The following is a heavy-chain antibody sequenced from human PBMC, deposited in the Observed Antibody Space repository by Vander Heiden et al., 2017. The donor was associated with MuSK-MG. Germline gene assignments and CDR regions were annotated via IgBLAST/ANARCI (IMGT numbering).Heavy chain of an antibody. CDR2: ISWNSGSI. D-gene: IGHD1-26*01. CDR1: GFTFDDYA. Sequence: EVQLVESGGGLVQPGRSLRLSCAASGFTFDDYAMHWVRQAPGKGLEWVSGISWNSGSIGYADSVKGRFTTSRDNAKNSLYLQMNSLRAEDTALYYCAKRAGATAGSMDYWGHGTLVTVSS. J-gene: IGHJ4*01. CDR3: AKRAGATAGSMDY. V-gene: IGHV3-9*01.